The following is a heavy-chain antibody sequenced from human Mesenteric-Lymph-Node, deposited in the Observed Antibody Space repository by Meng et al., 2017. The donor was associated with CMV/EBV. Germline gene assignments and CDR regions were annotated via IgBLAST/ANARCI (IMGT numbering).Heavy chain of an antibody. J-gene: IGHJ4*02. Sequence: SETLSLTCTVSGGSISSYYWSWIRQPPGKGLEWIGYIYYSGSTNYNPSLKSRVTISVDTSKNQFSLKLSSVTAADTAVYYCARDPSNDYGGNSLGYWGQGTLVTVSS. CDR1: GGSISSYY. D-gene: IGHD4-23*01. V-gene: IGHV4-59*01. CDR3: ARDPSNDYGGNSLGY. CDR2: IYYSGST.